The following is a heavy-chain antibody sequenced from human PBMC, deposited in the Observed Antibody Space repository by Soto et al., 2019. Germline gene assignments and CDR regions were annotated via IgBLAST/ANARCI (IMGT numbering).Heavy chain of an antibody. CDR1: GYTFTSYG. V-gene: IGHV1-18*01. J-gene: IGHJ4*02. D-gene: IGHD6-19*01. CDR3: ARVSGWYVLDY. CDR2: ISAYNGNT. Sequence: KVSCKASGYTFTSYGISWVRQAPGQGLEWMGWISAYNGNTNYAQKLQGRVTITRDTSASTAYMELSSLRSEDTAVYYCARVSGWYVLDYWGQGTLVTVSS.